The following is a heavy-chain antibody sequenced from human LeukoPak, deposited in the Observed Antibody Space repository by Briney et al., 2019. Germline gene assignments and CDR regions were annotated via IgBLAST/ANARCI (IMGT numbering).Heavy chain of an antibody. CDR1: GFTFSSYS. Sequence: GGSLRLSCAASGFTFSSYSMNWVRQAPGKGLEWVSSISSSSSYIYYADSVKGRFTISRDNAKNSLYLQMNSLRAEDTAVYYCAIDRASAPCSGGSCYLDYWGQGTLVTVSS. CDR2: ISSSSSYI. V-gene: IGHV3-21*01. D-gene: IGHD2-15*01. J-gene: IGHJ4*02. CDR3: AIDRASAPCSGGSCYLDY.